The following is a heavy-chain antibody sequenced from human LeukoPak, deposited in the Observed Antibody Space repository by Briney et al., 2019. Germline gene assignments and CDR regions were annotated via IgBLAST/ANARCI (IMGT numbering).Heavy chain of an antibody. J-gene: IGHJ4*02. CDR2: ISYDGSNK. D-gene: IGHD4-17*01. CDR1: GFTFSSYS. CDR3: ARVFSPPDGDLRTPSDY. Sequence: PGGSLRLSCAASGFTFSSYSMNWVRQAPGKGLEWVAVISYDGSNKYYADSVKGRFTISRDNSKNTLYLQMSSLKAEDTAVYYCARVFSPPDGDLRTPSDYWGQGTLVTVSS. V-gene: IGHV3-30*03.